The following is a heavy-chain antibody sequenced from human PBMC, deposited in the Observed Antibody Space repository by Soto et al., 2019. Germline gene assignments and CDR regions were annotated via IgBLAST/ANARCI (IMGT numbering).Heavy chain of an antibody. D-gene: IGHD3-22*01. V-gene: IGHV6-1*01. Sequence: PSQTLSLPRAISGDNVSSNSAAWNGIRQSPSRGLGWLGRTYYRSKWNTDYAVSVNSRITISPDTSKNQFSLQLKSVTPEDTGVYYCARDYYESGGYFDCWGQGNLVTGSS. CDR2: TYYRSKWNT. CDR3: ARDYYESGGYFDC. CDR1: GDNVSSNSAA. J-gene: IGHJ4*02.